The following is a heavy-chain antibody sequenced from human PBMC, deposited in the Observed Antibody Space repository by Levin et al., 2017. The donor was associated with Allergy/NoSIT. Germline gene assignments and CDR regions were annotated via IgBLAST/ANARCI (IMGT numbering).Heavy chain of an antibody. V-gene: IGHV7-4-1*02. Sequence: ASVKVSCKASGYTFTSYAMNWVRQAPGQGLEWMGWINTNTGNPTYAQGFTGRFVFSLDTSVSTAYLQISSLKAEDTAVYYCARVRYVGTKIAVAGTSWRGWDFDYWGQGTLVTVSS. CDR1: GYTFTSYA. D-gene: IGHD6-19*01. CDR3: ARVRYVGTKIAVAGTSWRGWDFDY. J-gene: IGHJ4*02. CDR2: INTNTGNP.